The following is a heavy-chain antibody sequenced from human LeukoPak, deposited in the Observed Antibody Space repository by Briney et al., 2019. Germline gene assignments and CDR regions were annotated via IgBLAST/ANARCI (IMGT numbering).Heavy chain of an antibody. CDR3: ARRIAAARRIDY. V-gene: IGHV4-59*12. D-gene: IGHD6-13*01. CDR1: GDSISSYY. Sequence: PSETLSLTCTVSGDSISSYYWSWIRQPPGKGLEWIGYIYYSGSTNYNPSLKSRVTISVDTSKNQFSLKLSSVTAADTAVYYCARRIAAARRIDYWGQGTLVTVSS. CDR2: IYYSGST. J-gene: IGHJ4*02.